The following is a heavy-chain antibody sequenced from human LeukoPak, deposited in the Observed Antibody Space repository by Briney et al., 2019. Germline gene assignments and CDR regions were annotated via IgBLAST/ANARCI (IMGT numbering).Heavy chain of an antibody. CDR3: ARGMAEAYDYNWFDP. D-gene: IGHD5-12*01. Sequence: SETLSLTCTVSGVSISSYYWSWIRQPAGKGLEWVGRIYTSGSTNYNPSLKSRVTMSVDTSKNQFSLKLTSMTAADTAVYFCARGMAEAYDYNWFDPWGQGILVTVSS. CDR1: GVSISSYY. V-gene: IGHV4-4*07. CDR2: IYTSGST. J-gene: IGHJ5*02.